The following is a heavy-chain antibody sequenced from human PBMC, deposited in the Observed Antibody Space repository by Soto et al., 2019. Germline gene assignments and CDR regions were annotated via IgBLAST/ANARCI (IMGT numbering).Heavy chain of an antibody. J-gene: IGHJ6*02. D-gene: IGHD2-15*01. V-gene: IGHV3-33*01. CDR1: GFTFSSYG. CDR2: IWYDGSIK. Sequence: GGSLRLSCAASGFTFSSYGMHWVRQAPGKGLEWVAVIWYDGSIKYYADSVKGGFTISRDNSKTTLYLQMNSLRAEDTAVYYCVREIFTTYYYGMDVWGQGTTVTVSS. CDR3: VREIFTTYYYGMDV.